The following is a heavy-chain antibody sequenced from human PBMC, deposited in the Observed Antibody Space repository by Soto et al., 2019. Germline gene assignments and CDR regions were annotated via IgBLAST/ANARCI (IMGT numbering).Heavy chain of an antibody. V-gene: IGHV3-23*01. CDR2: TSGSGGST. J-gene: IGHJ6*02. CDR3: AKVLGRCSSTSCYHYYYYGVDV. CDR1: GFTFSSYA. Sequence: PGGSLRLSCAASGFTFSSYAMSWVRQAPGKGLEWVSATSGSGGSTYYADSVKGRFTISRDNAKNSLYLQMNSLRAEDTALYYCAKVLGRCSSTSCYHYYYYGVDVWGQGTTVTVSS. D-gene: IGHD2-2*01.